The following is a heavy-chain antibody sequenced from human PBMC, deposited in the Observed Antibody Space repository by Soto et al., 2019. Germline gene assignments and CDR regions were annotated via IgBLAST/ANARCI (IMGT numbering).Heavy chain of an antibody. J-gene: IGHJ4*02. CDR2: ISKSSRKK. CDR1: GFTFSSYS. CDR3: ARVPGTARWWEF. D-gene: IGHD1-26*01. Sequence: GSLRLSCAASGFTFSSYSMNWFLQAPVKGLEWVSCISKSSRKKWYADSVRGRFTISRDNARNSLYLQMNSLRAEDTAVYYCARVPGTARWWEFWGQGTLVTVSS. V-gene: IGHV3-48*04.